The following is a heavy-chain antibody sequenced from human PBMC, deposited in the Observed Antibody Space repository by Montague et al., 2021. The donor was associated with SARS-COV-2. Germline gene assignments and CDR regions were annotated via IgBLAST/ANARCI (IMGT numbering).Heavy chain of an antibody. V-gene: IGHV3-20*04. CDR2: INWNGGDT. CDR3: ARVKVGATIDY. Sequence: SLRLSCAASGFSFSSYWMSWVRQAPGKGLEWVSGINWNGGDTGYADSVKGRFTISRDNAKNSLYLQMNSLRDEDTAFYYCARVKVGATIDYWGQGTLVTVSS. J-gene: IGHJ4*02. CDR1: GFSFSSYW. D-gene: IGHD1-26*01.